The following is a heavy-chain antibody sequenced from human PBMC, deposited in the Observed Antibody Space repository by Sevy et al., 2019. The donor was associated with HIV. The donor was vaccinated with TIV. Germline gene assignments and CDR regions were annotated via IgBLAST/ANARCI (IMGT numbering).Heavy chain of an antibody. J-gene: IGHJ5*01. D-gene: IGHD3-22*01. CDR3: VRDFDKDDSGYSDWFDS. V-gene: IGHV3-7*01. CDR2: TKEDGSER. CDR1: GFTFSNTW. Sequence: GGSLRLSCAGSGFTFSNTWMSWVRQAPGKGLEWVASTKEDGSERKYVDSVKGRFIISRDNAKNALYLQMNSLRAEDTAVYYCVRDFDKDDSGYSDWFDSWGQGTLVTVSS.